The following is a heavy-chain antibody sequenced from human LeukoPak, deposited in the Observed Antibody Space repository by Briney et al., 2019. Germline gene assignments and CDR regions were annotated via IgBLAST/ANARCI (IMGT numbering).Heavy chain of an antibody. V-gene: IGHV3-53*01. Sequence: TGGSLRLSCAASGFTGSRDSMTWVRQPPGKGLEWVSVIHSGGSTYYADSVKGRFTISRDNSKNTVYLQMNSLRVEDTAVYYCAREGAWGQGTLVTVSS. CDR1: GFTGSRDS. CDR3: AREGA. J-gene: IGHJ1*01. CDR2: IHSGGST.